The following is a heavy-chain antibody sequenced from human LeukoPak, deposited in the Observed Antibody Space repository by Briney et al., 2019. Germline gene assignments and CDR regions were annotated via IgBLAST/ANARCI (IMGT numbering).Heavy chain of an antibody. CDR3: ARVRVSSGHHPWYFDY. CDR2: IYYSGST. CDR1: GGSISRDY. V-gene: IGHV4-59*01. Sequence: SETLPLTCTVAGGSISRDYWSWIRQSPGKGLEWIGYIYYSGSTDYNPSLKSRVTISVDTSKNQFSLKLSSVTAADTAVYYCARVRVSSGHHPWYFDYWGQGTLVTVTS. D-gene: IGHD3-22*01. J-gene: IGHJ4*02.